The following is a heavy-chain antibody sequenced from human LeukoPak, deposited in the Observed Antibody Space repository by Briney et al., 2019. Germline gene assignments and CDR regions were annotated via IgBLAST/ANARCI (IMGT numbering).Heavy chain of an antibody. CDR2: INPEGSEK. Sequence: GGSLRLSCAVSGLTFSSSWMDWVRQAPGKGLEWVASINPEGSEKYSADSVKGRFTISRDNAKNSLYLQMNSLRVEDTAFYYCARDLAYSRLDYWGQGMLVTVSS. CDR1: GLTFSSSW. CDR3: ARDLAYSRLDY. J-gene: IGHJ4*02. V-gene: IGHV3-7*01. D-gene: IGHD5-18*01.